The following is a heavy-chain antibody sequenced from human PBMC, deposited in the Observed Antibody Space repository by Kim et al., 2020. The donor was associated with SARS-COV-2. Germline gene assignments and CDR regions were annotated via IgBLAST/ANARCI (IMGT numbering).Heavy chain of an antibody. D-gene: IGHD3-10*01. V-gene: IGHV1-3*01. Sequence: ASVKVSCKASGYTFTSYAMHWVRQAPGQRLEWMGWINAGNGNTKYSQKFQGRVTITRDTSASTAYMELSSLRSEDTAVYYCARDSHYYGSGSFHFDYWGQGTLVTVSS. CDR1: GYTFTSYA. J-gene: IGHJ4*02. CDR2: INAGNGNT. CDR3: ARDSHYYGSGSFHFDY.